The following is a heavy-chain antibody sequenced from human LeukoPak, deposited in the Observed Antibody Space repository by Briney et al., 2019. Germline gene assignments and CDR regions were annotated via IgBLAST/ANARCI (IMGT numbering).Heavy chain of an antibody. CDR3: ARSVPQPIAARPSYAFDI. V-gene: IGHV4-59*01. D-gene: IGHD6-6*01. J-gene: IGHJ3*02. CDR1: GGSISSYY. CDR2: IYYSGST. Sequence: SETLSLTCTVSGGSISSYYWSWLRQPPGKGLEWIGYIYYSGSTNYNPSLKSPVTISVDTSKNQFSLKLSSVTAADTAVYYCARSVPQPIAARPSYAFDIWGQGTMVTVSS.